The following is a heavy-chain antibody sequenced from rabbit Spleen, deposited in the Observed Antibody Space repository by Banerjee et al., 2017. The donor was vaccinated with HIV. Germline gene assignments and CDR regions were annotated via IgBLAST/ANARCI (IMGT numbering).Heavy chain of an antibody. V-gene: IGHV1S40*01. CDR1: GLDFSSSDW. D-gene: IGHD4-1*01. Sequence: QSLEESGGDLVKPGASLTLTCTASGLDFSSSDWIYWVRQAPGKGLEWIGYIDPIFGITYFANWAKGRFTISKTSSTTVTLRMTSLTAADTATYFCVREVAAKFSLWGQGTLVTVS. CDR3: VREVAAKFSL. J-gene: IGHJ4*01. CDR2: IDPIFGIT.